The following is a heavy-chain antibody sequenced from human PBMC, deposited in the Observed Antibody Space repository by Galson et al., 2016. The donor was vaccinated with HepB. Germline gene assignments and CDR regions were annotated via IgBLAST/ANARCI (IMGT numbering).Heavy chain of an antibody. CDR2: ISNDGSKK. D-gene: IGHD3-10*01. Sequence: STYGIHWLRQAPGMGLEWVTVISNDGSKKNYADSVRGRFPISRDNSKNTLYLQMNSLRAEDTAVYYWAKVSKRANGLRFGELKGLDSWGQGTLVTVSS. CDR1: STYG. V-gene: IGHV3-30*19. CDR3: AKVSKRANGLRFGELKGLDS. J-gene: IGHJ5*01.